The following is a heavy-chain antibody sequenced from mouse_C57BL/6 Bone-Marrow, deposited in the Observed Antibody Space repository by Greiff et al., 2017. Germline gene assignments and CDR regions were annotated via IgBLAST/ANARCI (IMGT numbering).Heavy chain of an antibody. D-gene: IGHD2-4*01. CDR2: ISSGGSYT. CDR1: GFTFSSYG. V-gene: IGHV5-6*01. Sequence: VQLQQSGGDLVKPGGSLKLSCAASGFTFSSYGMSWVRQTPDKRLAWVATISSGGSYTYYPDSVKGRFTISRDNAKNTLYLQMSSLKSEDTAMYYCARRGITTVFDYWGQGTTLTVSS. J-gene: IGHJ2*01. CDR3: ARRGITTVFDY.